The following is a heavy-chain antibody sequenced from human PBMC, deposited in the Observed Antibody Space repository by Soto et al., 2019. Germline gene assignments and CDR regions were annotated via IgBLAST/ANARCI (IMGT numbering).Heavy chain of an antibody. V-gene: IGHV4-59*08. J-gene: IGHJ4*02. CDR3: ARRYGYSSDY. CDR1: GGSISSYY. Sequence: QVQLQESGPGLVKPSETLSLTYTVSGGSISSYYGSWILQPPGKGLEWIGYIYYSGSTNYNPSLKSRVTISVDTSKNQFSLKLSSVTAADTAVYYCARRYGYSSDYWGQGTLVTVSS. D-gene: IGHD5-18*01. CDR2: IYYSGST.